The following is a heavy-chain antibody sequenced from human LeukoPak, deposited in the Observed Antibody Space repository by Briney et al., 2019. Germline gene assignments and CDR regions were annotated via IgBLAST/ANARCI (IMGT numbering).Heavy chain of an antibody. Sequence: SVKVSCKASGFTFSSSAMQWVRQARGQRLEWIGWTVVGSGNTNYAQKFQERVTIARDMSTSTAHMELSSLRSEDTAVYYCAADRRVGATQEIDAFDIWGQGTMVTVSS. D-gene: IGHD1-26*01. J-gene: IGHJ3*02. V-gene: IGHV1-58*02. CDR3: AADRRVGATQEIDAFDI. CDR1: GFTFSSSA. CDR2: TVVGSGNT.